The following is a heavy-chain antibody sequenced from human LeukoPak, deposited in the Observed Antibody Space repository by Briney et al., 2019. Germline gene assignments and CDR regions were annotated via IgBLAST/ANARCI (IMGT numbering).Heavy chain of an antibody. CDR3: AKDYSRQGDYFDY. Sequence: AGGSLRLSCAASGFTVSSNYMSWVRQAPGKGLEWVAVISYDGSNKYYADSVKGRFTISRDNSKNTLYLQMNSLRAEDTAVYYCAKDYSRQGDYFDYWGQGTLVTVSS. J-gene: IGHJ4*02. CDR2: ISYDGSNK. V-gene: IGHV3-30*18. D-gene: IGHD2-15*01. CDR1: GFTVSSNY.